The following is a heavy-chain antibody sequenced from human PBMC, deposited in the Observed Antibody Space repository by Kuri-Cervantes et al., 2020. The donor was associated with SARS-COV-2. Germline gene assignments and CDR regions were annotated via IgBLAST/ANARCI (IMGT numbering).Heavy chain of an antibody. CDR3: ARDSGPLRYSYFDY. D-gene: IGHD3-9*01. J-gene: IGHJ4*02. Sequence: GESLKISCAASGFTFSSYGMHWVRQAPGKGLEWVAVIWYDGSNKYYADSVRGRFTISRDNPKNTVFLQMDSLRAEDTAVYYCARDSGPLRYSYFDYWGLGALVTVSS. V-gene: IGHV3-33*01. CDR2: IWYDGSNK. CDR1: GFTFSSYG.